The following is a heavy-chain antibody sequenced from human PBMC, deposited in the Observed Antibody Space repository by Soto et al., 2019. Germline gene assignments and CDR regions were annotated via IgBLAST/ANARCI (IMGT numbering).Heavy chain of an antibody. D-gene: IGHD7-27*01. CDR2: ISGSGGNT. Sequence: GGSLRLSCAASGFIFNSYAMSWVRQAPGKGLEWVSAISGSGGNTYYADSVKGRFTISRDNSKNTLYLQMNSLRAEDTAVYYCAKDLRFSGLRTGPLANDYWGQGTLVTVSS. CDR3: AKDLRFSGLRTGPLANDY. CDR1: GFIFNSYA. J-gene: IGHJ4*02. V-gene: IGHV3-23*01.